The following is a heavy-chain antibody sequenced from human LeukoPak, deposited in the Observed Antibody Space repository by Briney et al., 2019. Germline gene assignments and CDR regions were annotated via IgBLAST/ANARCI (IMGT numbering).Heavy chain of an antibody. CDR1: GGTFSSYA. J-gene: IGHJ4*02. CDR3: ALRPYCSSTSCYTELGY. V-gene: IGHV1-69*06. D-gene: IGHD2-2*02. Sequence: SVKVSCKASGGTFSSYAISWVRQAPGQGLEWMGGIIPIFGTANYAQKFQGRVTMTGDTSTDTAYMELSSLRSKDTAVYYCALRPYCSSTSCYTELGYWGQGTLVTVSS. CDR2: IIPIFGTA.